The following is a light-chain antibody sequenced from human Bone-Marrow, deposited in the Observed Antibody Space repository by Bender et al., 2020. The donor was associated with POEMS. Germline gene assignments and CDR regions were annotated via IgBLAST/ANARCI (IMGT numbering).Light chain of an antibody. J-gene: IGLJ1*01. Sequence: QSALTQPPSASGSPGQSVTLSCTGTSSDVGGYNFVSWYQQHPGKAPKLMISEVNKRPSGVPDRFSGSKSGNTASLTVSGLQAEDEAAYYCLSYINSDYVFGGGTEVFVL. CDR2: EVN. CDR3: LSYINSDYV. V-gene: IGLV2-8*01. CDR1: SSDVGGYNF.